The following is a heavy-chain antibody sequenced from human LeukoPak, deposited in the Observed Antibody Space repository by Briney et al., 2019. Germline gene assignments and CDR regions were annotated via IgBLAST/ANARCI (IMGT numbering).Heavy chain of an antibody. CDR3: ARVRPYGDGDAFDI. CDR1: GFTFSDYY. V-gene: IGHV3-11*04. CDR2: ISSSGSTI. D-gene: IGHD4-17*01. J-gene: IGHJ3*02. Sequence: SGGSLRLSCAASGFTFSDYYMSWFRQAPGKGLEWVSYISSSGSTIYYADSVKGRFTISRDNAKNSLYLQMNSLRAEDTAVYYCARVRPYGDGDAFDIWGQGTMVTVSS.